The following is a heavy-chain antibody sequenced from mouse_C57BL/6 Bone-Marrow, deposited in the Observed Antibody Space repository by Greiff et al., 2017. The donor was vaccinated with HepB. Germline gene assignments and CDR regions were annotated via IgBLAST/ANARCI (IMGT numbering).Heavy chain of an antibody. CDR2: IDPANGNT. V-gene: IGHV14-3*02. CDR1: GFNIKDTY. D-gene: IGHD4-1*01. Sequence: EVKLMESGAELVKPGASVKLSCTASGFNIKDTYMNWVKQRPEQGLEWIGRIDPANGNTKYDPKFQGKATITADTSSNTAYLQLSSLTSEDTAVYYCARGLGKDYWGQGTTLTVSS. J-gene: IGHJ2*01. CDR3: ARGLGKDY.